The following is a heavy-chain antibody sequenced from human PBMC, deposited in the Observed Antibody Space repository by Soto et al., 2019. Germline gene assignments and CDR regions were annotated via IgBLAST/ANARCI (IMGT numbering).Heavy chain of an antibody. V-gene: IGHV3-30-3*01. CDR2: ISYDGSNK. CDR3: ASSDRSGYYYN. D-gene: IGHD3-22*01. J-gene: IGHJ4*02. Sequence: QVQLVESGGGVVQPGRSLRLSCAASGFTFSSYAMHWVRQAPGKGLEWVAVISYDGSNKYYADSVKGRFTISRDNSKNTLYLQMNSLRAEDTAVYYCASSDRSGYYYNWGQGTLVTVSS. CDR1: GFTFSSYA.